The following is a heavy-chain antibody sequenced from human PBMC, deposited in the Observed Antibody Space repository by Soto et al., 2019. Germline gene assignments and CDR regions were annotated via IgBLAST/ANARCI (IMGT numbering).Heavy chain of an antibody. D-gene: IGHD6-13*01. V-gene: IGHV3-23*01. Sequence: PGGSLRLSCAASGFTFSNYAMSWVRQAPEKGLEWVSVISGSGGTTYYADSVKGRFTISRDNSKNTLYLQMNSLRTEDTAVYYCARRGPGTYFDYWGQGTLVTVSS. J-gene: IGHJ4*02. CDR1: GFTFSNYA. CDR3: ARRGPGTYFDY. CDR2: ISGSGGTT.